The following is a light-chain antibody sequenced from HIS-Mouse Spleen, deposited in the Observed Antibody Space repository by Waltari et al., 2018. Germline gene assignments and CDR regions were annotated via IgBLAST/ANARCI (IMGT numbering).Light chain of an antibody. V-gene: IGLV2-14*01. CDR3: SSYTSSSTLVV. J-gene: IGLJ2*01. CDR1: SSDVGGYNY. CDR2: EFS. Sequence: QSALTQPASVSGSPGQSITIPCTGTSSDVGGYNYFSWYQQHPGKAPKLMIYEFSNRPSGVSNRFSGSKSGNTASLTISGLQAEDEADYYCSSYTSSSTLVVFGGGTKLTVL.